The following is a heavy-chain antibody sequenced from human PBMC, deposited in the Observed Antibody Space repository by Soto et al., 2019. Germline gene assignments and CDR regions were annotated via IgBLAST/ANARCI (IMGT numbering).Heavy chain of an antibody. CDR1: GFTFSAYY. CDR2: IVTSSAYT. CDR3: ARLRASSWYMGGYLDY. V-gene: IGHV3-11*06. D-gene: IGHD6-13*01. Sequence: PGGSLRLSCVASGFTFSAYYMGWVRQAPGKGLEYISYIVTSSAYTNYADSVKGRFSISRDNAKNSLHLVMNSLRAEDSGVYYCARLRASSWYMGGYLDYWGLGTQVTVSS. J-gene: IGHJ4*02.